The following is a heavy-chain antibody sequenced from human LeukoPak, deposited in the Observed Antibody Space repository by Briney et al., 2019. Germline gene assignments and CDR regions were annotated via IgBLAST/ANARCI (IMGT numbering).Heavy chain of an antibody. V-gene: IGHV1-18*04. Sequence: ASVKVSCKASGYTFTGYYMHWVRQAPGQGLEWMGWISAYNGNTNYAQKLQGRVTMTTDTSTSTAYMELRSLRSDDTAVYYCARERYCSSTSCYKHYFDYWGQGTLVTVSS. CDR2: ISAYNGNT. CDR1: GYTFTGYY. J-gene: IGHJ4*02. D-gene: IGHD2-2*01. CDR3: ARERYCSSTSCYKHYFDY.